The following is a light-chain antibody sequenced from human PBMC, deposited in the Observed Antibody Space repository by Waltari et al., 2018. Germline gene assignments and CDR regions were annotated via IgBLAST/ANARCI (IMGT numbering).Light chain of an antibody. CDR3: MQGSHWPPWT. V-gene: IGKV2-30*02. CDR1: QSLDHSDGNTY. CDR2: QVS. J-gene: IGKJ1*01. Sequence: EVVMTQSPLSLPVTLGQPASISCRSSQSLDHSDGNTYLNWFHQRPGQSPRRLLYQVSNRDSGVPDRFSGSGSGTEFTLKISSVEAEDVGVYYCMQGSHWPPWTFGQGTRVEI.